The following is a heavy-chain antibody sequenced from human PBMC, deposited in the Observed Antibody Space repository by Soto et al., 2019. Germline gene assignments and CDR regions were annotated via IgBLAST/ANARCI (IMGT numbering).Heavy chain of an antibody. V-gene: IGHV3-30*18. CDR2: ISYDGSNK. J-gene: IGHJ4*02. D-gene: IGHD6-19*01. CDR3: AKVHANRSGWYGAYDY. CDR1: GFTFSSYG. Sequence: QVQLVESGGGVVQPGRSLRLSCAASGFTFSSYGMHWVRQAPGKGLEWVAVISYDGSNKYYADSVKGRFTISRDNSKNTLYLQMTSLRAEDTAVYYCAKVHANRSGWYGAYDYWGQGTLVTVSS.